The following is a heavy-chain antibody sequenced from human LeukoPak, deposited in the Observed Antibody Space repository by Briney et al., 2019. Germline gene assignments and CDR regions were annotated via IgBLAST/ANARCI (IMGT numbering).Heavy chain of an antibody. CDR3: ARDMTMAARNWFDP. D-gene: IGHD4/OR15-4a*01. Sequence: SETLSLTCTVSGGSMSGCYWTWIRQPPGKGLEWIGYIYYSGTTNYNPSLKSRVTISVDTSKNQFSLKLSSVTAADTAMYYCARDMTMAARNWFDPWGQGTLVTVSS. V-gene: IGHV4-59*01. CDR1: GGSMSGCY. J-gene: IGHJ5*02. CDR2: IYYSGTT.